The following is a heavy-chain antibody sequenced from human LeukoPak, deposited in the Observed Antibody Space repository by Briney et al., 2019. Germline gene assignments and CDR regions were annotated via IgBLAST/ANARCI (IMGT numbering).Heavy chain of an antibody. CDR3: AQTLPQKWLVSFDH. Sequence: SGPTLVKPTQTLTLTCSFSGFSVSSSGMGVAWIRQPPVKALEWLALIYWDDERRYTSRVTITKDTSKNQVVLTMSNMDPVDTATYYCAQTLPQKWLVSFDHWGPGILVTVSS. J-gene: IGHJ4*02. CDR1: GFSVSSSGMG. V-gene: IGHV2-5*02. CDR2: IYWDDER. D-gene: IGHD6-19*01.